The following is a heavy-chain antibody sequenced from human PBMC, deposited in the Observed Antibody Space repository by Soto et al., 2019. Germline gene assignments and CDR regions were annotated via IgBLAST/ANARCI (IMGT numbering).Heavy chain of an antibody. D-gene: IGHD3-3*01. V-gene: IGHV1-69*06. CDR1: GGTFSSYA. CDR3: ASDMTYYDFWSGYSNSFDP. J-gene: IGHJ5*02. Sequence: PSVKVSCKASGGTFSSYAISWVRQAPGQGLEWMGGIIPIFGTANYAQKFQGRVTITADKSTSTAYMELSSLRSEDTAVYYCASDMTYYDFWSGYSNSFDPWGQGTLVTVSS. CDR2: IIPIFGTA.